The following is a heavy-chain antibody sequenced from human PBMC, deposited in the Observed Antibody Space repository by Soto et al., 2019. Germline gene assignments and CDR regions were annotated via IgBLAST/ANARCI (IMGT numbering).Heavy chain of an antibody. J-gene: IGHJ6*02. CDR3: ARDPGIDYYYYGMDV. Sequence: SETLSLTCTVSGGSISSYYWSWIRQPPGKGLEWIGYIYYSGSTNYNPSLKSRVTISVDTSKNQFSLKLSSVTAADTAVYYCARDPGIDYYYYGMDVWGQGTTVTVSS. V-gene: IGHV4-59*01. CDR2: IYYSGST. CDR1: GGSISSYY.